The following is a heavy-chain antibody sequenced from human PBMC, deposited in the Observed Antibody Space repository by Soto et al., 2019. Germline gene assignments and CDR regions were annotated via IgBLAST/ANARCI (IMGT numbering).Heavy chain of an antibody. Sequence: GGSLRLSCAASGFTFSSYWMSWVRQAPGKGLEWVANIKQDGSEKYYVDSVKGRFTISRDNAKNSLYLQMNSLRAEDTAVYYCARDQRSIFGVVIPEGLDPWGQGTLVTVSS. V-gene: IGHV3-7*01. D-gene: IGHD3-3*01. CDR3: ARDQRSIFGVVIPEGLDP. CDR2: IKQDGSEK. J-gene: IGHJ5*02. CDR1: GFTFSSYW.